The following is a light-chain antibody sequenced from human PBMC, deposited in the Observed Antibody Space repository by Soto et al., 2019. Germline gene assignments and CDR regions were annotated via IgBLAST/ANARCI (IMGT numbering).Light chain of an antibody. CDR2: NSY. CDR1: SSNIGSKT. Sequence: QSVLTQPPSASGTPGQRVTISCSGSSSNIGSKTVNWYQQLPGTVPKLLIYNSYQRPSGVPDRFSGSKSGTSASLAISGLQSEDEADYSCAAWDASLTGYVFGAGTKVTVL. J-gene: IGLJ1*01. CDR3: AAWDASLTGYV. V-gene: IGLV1-44*01.